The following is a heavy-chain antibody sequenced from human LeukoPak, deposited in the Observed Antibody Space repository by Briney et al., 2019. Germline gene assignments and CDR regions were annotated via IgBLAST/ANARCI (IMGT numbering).Heavy chain of an antibody. Sequence: SQTLSLTCTVSGGSISSGGYYWSWIRQHPGKGLEWIGYIYYSGSTYYNPSLKSRVTISVDTSKNQFFLKLSSVTAADTAVYYCASPSGYYYDSSGYYGAFDIWGQGTMVTVSS. J-gene: IGHJ3*02. V-gene: IGHV4-31*03. CDR2: IYYSGST. D-gene: IGHD3-22*01. CDR3: ASPSGYYYDSSGYYGAFDI. CDR1: GGSISSGGYY.